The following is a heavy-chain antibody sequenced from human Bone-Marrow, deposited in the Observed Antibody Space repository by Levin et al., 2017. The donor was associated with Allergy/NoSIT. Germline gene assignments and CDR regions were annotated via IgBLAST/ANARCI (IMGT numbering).Heavy chain of an antibody. J-gene: IGHJ4*02. V-gene: IGHV3-23*01. Sequence: PGGSLRLSCAASGFTFSSYAMSWVRQAPGKGLEWVSAISGSGGSTYYADSVKGRFTISRDNSKNTLYLQMNSLRAEDTAVYYCAKERGGYCSGGSCYRGFDYWGQGTLVTVSS. CDR3: AKERGGYCSGGSCYRGFDY. CDR1: GFTFSSYA. CDR2: ISGSGGST. D-gene: IGHD2-15*01.